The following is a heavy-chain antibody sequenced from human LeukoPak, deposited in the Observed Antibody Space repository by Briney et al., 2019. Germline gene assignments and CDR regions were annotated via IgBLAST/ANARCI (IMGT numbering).Heavy chain of an antibody. CDR3: ARDRNADFWSGYYTNYFDY. V-gene: IGHV3-7*01. CDR1: GFTFNRYW. Sequence: PGGSLRLSCAASGFTFNRYWMSWVRQAPGKGLEWVANIKQDGSEKYYVDSVKGRFTISRDNAKNSLYLQMNSLRAEDTAVYYCARDRNADFWSGYYTNYFDYWGQGTLVTVSS. J-gene: IGHJ4*02. D-gene: IGHD3-3*01. CDR2: IKQDGSEK.